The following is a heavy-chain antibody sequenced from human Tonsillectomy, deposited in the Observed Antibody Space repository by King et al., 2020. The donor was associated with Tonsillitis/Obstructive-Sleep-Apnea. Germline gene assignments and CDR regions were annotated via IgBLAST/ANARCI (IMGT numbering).Heavy chain of an antibody. V-gene: IGHV4-59*08. D-gene: IGHD1-20*01. J-gene: IGHJ5*02. CDR1: GGSISSYY. Sequence: VQLQESGPGLVKPSETLSLTCTVSGGSISSYYWSWIRQPPGKGLEWIGYIYYSGITNYNPSLKSRVTISVDTSKNQFTLKLSSVTAADTAVYYCARQYNLYNWFDPWGQGTLVTVSS. CDR3: ARQYNLYNWFDP. CDR2: IYYSGIT.